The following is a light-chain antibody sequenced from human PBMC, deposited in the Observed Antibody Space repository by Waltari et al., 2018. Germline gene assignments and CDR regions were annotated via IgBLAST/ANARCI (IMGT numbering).Light chain of an antibody. CDR2: DVI. CDR1: SSDVGGYNH. V-gene: IGLV2-11*01. Sequence: QSALTQPRSVSGSPGQSVTISCTGTSSDVGGYNHVSWYQQHPGKAPKLMIYDVIKRPSGVPDHFSGSKSGITASLTISGLQAEDEADYYCCSFAGTYTWVFGGGTKLTVL. J-gene: IGLJ3*02. CDR3: CSFAGTYTWV.